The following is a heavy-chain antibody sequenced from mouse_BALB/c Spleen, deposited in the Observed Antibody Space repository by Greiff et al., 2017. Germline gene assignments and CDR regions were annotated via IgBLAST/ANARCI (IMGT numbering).Heavy chain of an antibody. Sequence: QVQLKESGPGLVAPSQSLSITCTVSGFSLTSYGVHWVRQPPGKGLEWLGVIWAGGSTNYNSALMSRLSISKDNSKSQVFLKMNSLQTDDTAMYYCARPPYGSREAWFAYWGQGTLVTVSA. CDR3: ARPPYGSREAWFAY. CDR1: GFSLTSYG. CDR2: IWAGGST. J-gene: IGHJ3*01. D-gene: IGHD1-1*01. V-gene: IGHV2-9*02.